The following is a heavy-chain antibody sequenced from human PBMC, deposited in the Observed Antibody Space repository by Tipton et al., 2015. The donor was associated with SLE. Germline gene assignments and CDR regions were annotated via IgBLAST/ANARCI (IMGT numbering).Heavy chain of an antibody. CDR1: GGSINSGDFY. CDR2: IHNSGST. CDR3: ARVKTGAARFFDY. Sequence: TLSLTCTVSGGSINSGDFYWSWIRQRPGKGLEWIGYIHNSGSTYYNPSPKSRVTISEDTSNNQFSLKLNSVTAADTAVYYCARVKTGAARFFDYWGQGTLVTVSS. V-gene: IGHV4-31*03. D-gene: IGHD6-6*01. J-gene: IGHJ4*02.